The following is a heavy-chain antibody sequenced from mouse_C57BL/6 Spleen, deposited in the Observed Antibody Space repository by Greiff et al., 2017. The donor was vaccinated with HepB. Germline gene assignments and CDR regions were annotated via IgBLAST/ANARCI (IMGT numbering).Heavy chain of an antibody. V-gene: IGHV1-59*01. Sequence: QVQLQQPGAELVRPGTSVKLSCKASGYTFTSYWMHWVTQRPGQGLEWIGVIDPSDSYTNYNQKFKGKATLTGDTSSSTAYMQLSSLTSEDSAVYYCARERMVRGFAYWGQGTLVTVSA. J-gene: IGHJ3*01. CDR2: IDPSDSYT. D-gene: IGHD2-13*01. CDR3: ARERMVRGFAY. CDR1: GYTFTSYW.